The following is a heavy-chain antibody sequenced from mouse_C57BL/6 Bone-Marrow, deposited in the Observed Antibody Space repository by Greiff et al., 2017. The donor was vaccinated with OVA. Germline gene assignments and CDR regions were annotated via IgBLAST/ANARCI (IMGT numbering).Heavy chain of an antibody. Sequence: EVKLMESEGGLVQPGSSMKLSCTASGFTFSDYYMAWVRQVPEKGLEWVANINYDGSSTYYLDSLKSRFIISRDNAKNILYLQMSSLKSEDTATYYCARGDGFDYWGQGTTLTVSS. J-gene: IGHJ2*01. CDR3: ARGDGFDY. V-gene: IGHV5-16*01. CDR1: GFTFSDYY. CDR2: INYDGSST. D-gene: IGHD2-3*01.